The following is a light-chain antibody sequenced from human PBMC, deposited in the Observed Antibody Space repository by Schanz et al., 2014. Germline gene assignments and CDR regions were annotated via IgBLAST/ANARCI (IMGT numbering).Light chain of an antibody. CDR2: DVI. Sequence: QSALTQPASVSGSPGQSIIISCTGTTSDAGVYNYVSWYQQHPGKAPKLMIYDVINRPSGVSNRFSASKSGNTASLTISGLQAEDEADYYCSSHTTDTTWLFGGGTKLTVL. CDR1: TSDAGVYNY. J-gene: IGLJ3*02. V-gene: IGLV2-14*01. CDR3: SSHTTDTTWL.